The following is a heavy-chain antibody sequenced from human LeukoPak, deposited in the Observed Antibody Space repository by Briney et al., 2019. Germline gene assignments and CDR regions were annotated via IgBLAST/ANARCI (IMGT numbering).Heavy chain of an antibody. V-gene: IGHV3-53*01. CDR1: GFTFSSYS. D-gene: IGHD5-18*01. Sequence: PGGSLRLSCAASGFTFSSYSMNWVRQAPGKGLEWVSLIYSGGSTYYADSVKGRFTISRDNSKNTLYLQMNSLRAEDTAVYFCARDRMVRGYSHGSLRAFDIWGQGTMVTVSS. J-gene: IGHJ3*02. CDR3: ARDRMVRGYSHGSLRAFDI. CDR2: IYSGGST.